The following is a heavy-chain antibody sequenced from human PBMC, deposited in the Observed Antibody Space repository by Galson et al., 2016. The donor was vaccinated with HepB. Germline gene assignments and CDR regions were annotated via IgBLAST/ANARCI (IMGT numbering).Heavy chain of an antibody. V-gene: IGHV3-53*01. D-gene: IGHD3-10*01. CDR3: TRDLHGDGPNPAVHRGDY. CDR1: GFTLNTNN. J-gene: IGHJ4*02. CDR2: ILGGGST. Sequence: LRLSCAVSGFTLNTNNMTWVRQAPGKGLEWVSVILGGGSTYYADSVAGRFIISKDDSQNIVYLQMKSLTADDTAVYYCTRDLHGDGPNPAVHRGDYWGQGTLVTVSS.